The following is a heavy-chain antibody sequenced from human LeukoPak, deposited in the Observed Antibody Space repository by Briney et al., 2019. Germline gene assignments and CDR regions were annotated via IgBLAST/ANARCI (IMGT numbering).Heavy chain of an antibody. V-gene: IGHV4-4*07. CDR2: IYSTGSI. Sequence: SETLSLTCTVSGGFITDYYWTWIRQPAGKGLEWVGRIYSTGSIDYNPSLKSRVTLSVDTSRNQFSLKLSSVTAADTAVYYCARDVDSSGYYDYWGQGTLVTVSS. D-gene: IGHD3-22*01. CDR1: GGFITDYY. CDR3: ARDVDSSGYYDY. J-gene: IGHJ4*02.